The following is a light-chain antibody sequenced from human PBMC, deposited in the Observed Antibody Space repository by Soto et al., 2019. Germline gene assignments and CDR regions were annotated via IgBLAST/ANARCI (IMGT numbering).Light chain of an antibody. Sequence: DIQMTQSPSTLSASVGDRVTITCRASQSISSWLAWYQQRPGRAPEVLIYDASSLESGVPSRFSGSGSGTEFTLPISSLQPDDFATYYCQQYNSYPVTFGGGTKVEIK. CDR2: DAS. CDR3: QQYNSYPVT. V-gene: IGKV1-5*01. CDR1: QSISSW. J-gene: IGKJ4*01.